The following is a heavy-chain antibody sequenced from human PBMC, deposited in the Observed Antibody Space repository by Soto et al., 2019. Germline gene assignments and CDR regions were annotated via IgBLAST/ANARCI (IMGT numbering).Heavy chain of an antibody. V-gene: IGHV3-23*01. CDR3: AKQRVNFDY. J-gene: IGHJ4*02. CDR2: ISGNGVST. CDR1: GFTFSSYA. Sequence: PGGSLRLSCAASGFTFSSYAMTWVRQAPGKGLEWVSGISGNGVSTYYADSVNGRFTISRDNSKNTLYLQMNGLRVEDTALYYCAKQRVNFDYWGQGTLVTVSS.